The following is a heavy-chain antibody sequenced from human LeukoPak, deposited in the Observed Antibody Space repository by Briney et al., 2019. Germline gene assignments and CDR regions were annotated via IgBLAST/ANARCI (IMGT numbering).Heavy chain of an antibody. J-gene: IGHJ4*02. D-gene: IGHD3-3*01. CDR2: IYYSGTT. V-gene: IGHV4-30-4*08. CDR3: ARGVFWSGYYGY. Sequence: SETLSLTCTVSGGSISSGSYYWSWIRQAPGKGLEWIGYIYYSGTTSNNPSLESRGTISIDTSKNQFSLKLSSVTAADTAVYYCARGVFWSGYYGYWGKGTLVTVSS. CDR1: GGSISSGSYY.